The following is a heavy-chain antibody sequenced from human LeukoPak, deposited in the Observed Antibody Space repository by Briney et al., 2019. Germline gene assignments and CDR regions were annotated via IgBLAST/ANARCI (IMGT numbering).Heavy chain of an antibody. CDR1: GGSISSSSYY. V-gene: IGHV4-39*01. J-gene: IGHJ4*02. D-gene: IGHD2-15*01. Sequence: PSETLSLTCTVSGGSISSSSYYWGWIRQPPGKGLGWIGSIYYSGSTYYNPSLKSRVTISVDTSKNQFSLKLSSVTAADTAVYYCARVPVVVAATLFDYWGQGTLVTVSS. CDR2: IYYSGST. CDR3: ARVPVVVAATLFDY.